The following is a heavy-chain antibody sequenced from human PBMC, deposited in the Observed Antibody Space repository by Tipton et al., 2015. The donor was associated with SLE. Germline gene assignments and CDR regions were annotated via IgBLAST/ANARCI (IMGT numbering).Heavy chain of an antibody. D-gene: IGHD3-10*01. CDR2: ISYDGSKK. Sequence: SLRLSCAASGFTFSSYGMHWVRQAPGKGLEWVAVISYDGSKKYYADSVKGRFTISRDNSKNTLYLRTNSLRAEDTAVYYCAKEGPDVLLWFGFDYWGQGTLVTVSS. V-gene: IGHV3-30*18. CDR3: AKEGPDVLLWFGFDY. J-gene: IGHJ4*02. CDR1: GFTFSSYG.